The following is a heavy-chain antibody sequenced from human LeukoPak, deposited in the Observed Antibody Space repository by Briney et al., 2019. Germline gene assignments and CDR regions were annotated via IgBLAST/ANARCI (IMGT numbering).Heavy chain of an antibody. CDR1: GGSFSGYY. CDR2: INHSGST. D-gene: IGHD2-15*01. V-gene: IGHV4-34*01. CDR3: ARGSQPVVSGNWFDP. Sequence: LSETLSLTCAVYGGSFSGYYWSWIRQPPGKGLEWIGEINHSGSTNYNPSLKSRVTISVDTSKNQFSLKLSSVTAADTAVYYCARGSQPVVSGNWFDPWGQGTLVTVSS. J-gene: IGHJ5*02.